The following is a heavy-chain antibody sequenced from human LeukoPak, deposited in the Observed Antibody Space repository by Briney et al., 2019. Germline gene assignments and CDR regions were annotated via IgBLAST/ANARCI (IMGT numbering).Heavy chain of an antibody. CDR3: AKEKTSSWNPRPFDY. J-gene: IGHJ4*02. CDR2: ISGSGGST. D-gene: IGHD6-13*01. V-gene: IGHV3-23*01. CDR1: GFTFSSYA. Sequence: PGASLRLSCAASGFTFSSYAMSWVRQAPGKGLGWVSAISGSGGSTYYADSVKGRFTISRDNSKNTLYLQMNSLRAEDTAVYYCAKEKTSSWNPRPFDYWGQGTLVTVSS.